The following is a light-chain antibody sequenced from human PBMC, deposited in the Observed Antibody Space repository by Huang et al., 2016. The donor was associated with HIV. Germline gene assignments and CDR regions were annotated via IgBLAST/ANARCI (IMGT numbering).Light chain of an antibody. J-gene: IGKJ2*01. CDR2: WAS. Sequence: DIEMTQSPDSLTVSLGARAIINCKSSQAVLKNSNKKNYLAWYQQRPGQQPQVPIYWASARESGVPDRFSGCGSGTDFNLTISSLQPEDLAVYYCQQYYSPPYTFGQGTRLEI. CDR3: QQYYSPPYT. V-gene: IGKV4-1*01. CDR1: QAVLKNSNKKNY.